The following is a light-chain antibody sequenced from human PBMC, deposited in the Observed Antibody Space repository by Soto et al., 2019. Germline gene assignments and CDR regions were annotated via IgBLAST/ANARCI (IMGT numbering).Light chain of an antibody. Sequence: DIQMTQSPSSLSASVGDRFTITCRASQSISSYLNWYQQKPGKAPKLLIYAASSLQSGVPSRFSGSGSGTDFTLTISSLQPEDFATYYCQQYNSYSRTFGQGTKVDIK. J-gene: IGKJ1*01. V-gene: IGKV1-39*01. CDR1: QSISSY. CDR3: QQYNSYSRT. CDR2: AAS.